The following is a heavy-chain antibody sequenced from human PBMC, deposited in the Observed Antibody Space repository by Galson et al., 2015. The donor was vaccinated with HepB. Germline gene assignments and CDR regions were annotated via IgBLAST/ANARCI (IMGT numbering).Heavy chain of an antibody. CDR3: ARSVPAAL. V-gene: IGHV3-23*01. D-gene: IGHD2-2*01. J-gene: IGHJ4*02. CDR1: GLTFTNYA. Sequence: SLRLSCAASGLTFTNYAMTWVRQAPGKGLEWVSSISGSGNSIYYADPVKGRFTISRDNSKNTLSLQMNSLRAEDTAVYYCARSVPAALWGQGTLVTVSS. CDR2: ISGSGNSI.